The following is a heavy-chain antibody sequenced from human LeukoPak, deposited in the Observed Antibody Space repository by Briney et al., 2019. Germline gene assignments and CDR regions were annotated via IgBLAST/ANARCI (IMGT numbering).Heavy chain of an antibody. V-gene: IGHV1-8*01. J-gene: IGHJ6*03. CDR3: ASTVTTPGYYYYMDV. D-gene: IGHD4-11*01. CDR1: GYTLTSYD. Sequence: ASVKVSCKASGYTLTSYDVKWVRQATGQGLEWMGWMNPNSGNTGYAQKFQGRVTMTRNTSISTAYMELSSLRSEDTAVYYCASTVTTPGYYYYMDVWGKGTTVTVSS. CDR2: MNPNSGNT.